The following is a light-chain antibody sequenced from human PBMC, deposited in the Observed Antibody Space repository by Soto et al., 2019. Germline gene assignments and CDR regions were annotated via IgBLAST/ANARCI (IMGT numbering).Light chain of an antibody. CDR3: QQYIEWPRT. V-gene: IGKV3-15*01. CDR1: QSVYSN. J-gene: IGKJ1*01. CDR2: GAS. Sequence: EIVLTQSPVTLSVSPGERATLSCRAGQSVYSNLAWYQQKPGQAPRLLIYGASTRATGIPARFSGSGFGTEFTLTISSQEPEGFAVYYCQQYIEWPRTCGQGTKVEV.